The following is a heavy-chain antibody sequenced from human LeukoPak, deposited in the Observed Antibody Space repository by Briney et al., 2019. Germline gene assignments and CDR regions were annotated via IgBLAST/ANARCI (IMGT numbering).Heavy chain of an antibody. Sequence: GGSLRLSCAASGFTFSEYWMHWVRQTPGKGLVWVSRINSDENSTNYADSVKGRFTISGDNAKNTMYLQMNSLRVEDTAVYYCARGGVFGRNGMDVWGQGTTVTAS. D-gene: IGHD6-13*01. CDR3: ARGGVFGRNGMDV. CDR1: GFTFSEYW. J-gene: IGHJ6*02. CDR2: INSDENST. V-gene: IGHV3-74*01.